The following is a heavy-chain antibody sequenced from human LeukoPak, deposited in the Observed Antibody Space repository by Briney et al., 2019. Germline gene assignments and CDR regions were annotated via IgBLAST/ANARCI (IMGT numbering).Heavy chain of an antibody. CDR1: GGSISSYF. V-gene: IGHV4-39*01. J-gene: IGHJ4*02. Sequence: SETLSLTCTVSGGSISSYFWGWIRQPPGKGLEWIGTIYYSGNTYYNPSLKSRVTISVDTSKNQFSLKLSSVTAADTAVYYCASFPWELRPTWGQGTLVTVSS. CDR2: IYYSGNT. D-gene: IGHD1-26*01. CDR3: ASFPWELRPT.